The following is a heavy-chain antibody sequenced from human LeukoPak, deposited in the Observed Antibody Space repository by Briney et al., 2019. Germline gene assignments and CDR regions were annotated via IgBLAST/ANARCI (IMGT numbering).Heavy chain of an antibody. J-gene: IGHJ3*02. CDR1: GGSISSSSYY. CDR3: ARGASTALAPDTFDI. Sequence: SETLSLTCTVSGGSISSSSYYWGWIRQPPGKGLEWIGSIYYSGSTYYNPSLKSRVTISVDTSKNQFSLKLSSVTAADTAVYYCARGASTALAPDTFDIWGQGTMVTVSS. D-gene: IGHD4-17*01. V-gene: IGHV4-39*01. CDR2: IYYSGST.